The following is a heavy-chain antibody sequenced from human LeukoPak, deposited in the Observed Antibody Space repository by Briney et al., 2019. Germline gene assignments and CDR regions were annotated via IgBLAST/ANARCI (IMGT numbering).Heavy chain of an antibody. J-gene: IGHJ3*02. CDR1: GFTFSSYG. CDR3: AILLSGYQLYAFDI. Sequence: GGSLRLSCAASGFTFSSYGMHWVRQVPGKGLEWVAFIRYDGSNKYYADSVKGRFTISRDNSKNTLYLQMNSLRAEDTAVYYCAILLSGYQLYAFDIWGQGTMVTVSS. V-gene: IGHV3-30*02. D-gene: IGHD5-12*01. CDR2: IRYDGSNK.